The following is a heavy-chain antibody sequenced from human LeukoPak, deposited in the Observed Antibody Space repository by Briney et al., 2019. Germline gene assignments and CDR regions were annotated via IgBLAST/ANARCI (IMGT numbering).Heavy chain of an antibody. J-gene: IGHJ5*02. CDR1: GYTFTNYG. CDR3: AKGPPEYCSGGSCHSGRNWIDP. V-gene: IGHV1-18*01. D-gene: IGHD2-15*01. Sequence: ASVKVSCKASGYTFTNYGISWVRQAPGQGLEWMGWISSNNVNRNYAQKFQSRVTLTTVTSTSTAYMELRSLRSDDTAVYYCAKGPPEYCSGGSCHSGRNWIDPWGQGTLVTVSS. CDR2: ISSNNVNR.